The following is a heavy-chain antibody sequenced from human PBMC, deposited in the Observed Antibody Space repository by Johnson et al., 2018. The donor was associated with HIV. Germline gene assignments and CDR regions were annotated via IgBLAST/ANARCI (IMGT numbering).Heavy chain of an antibody. CDR2: IRSRCNTI. CDR3: ARDESGYDEGFDAFDI. V-gene: IGHV3-11*04. D-gene: IGHD5-12*01. J-gene: IGHJ3*02. CDR1: GFTFSYAW. Sequence: QVQLVESGGNLVKPGGSLRLSCAASGFTFSYAWMSWVRQAPGKGLAWVSYIRSRCNTIYYADSVHGRFTISRDNAKNSLYLQMNSLRVEDTAVYYCARDESGYDEGFDAFDIWGQGTMVTVSS.